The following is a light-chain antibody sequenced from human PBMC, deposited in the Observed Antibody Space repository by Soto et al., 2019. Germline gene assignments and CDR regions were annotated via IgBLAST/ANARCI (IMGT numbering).Light chain of an antibody. CDR2: GRI. J-gene: IGLJ3*02. CDR1: SSNIGAGYD. V-gene: IGLV1-40*01. Sequence: HSVLTQPPSVSGAPGQRVTISCTGSSSNIGAGYDVHWYQQLPGTAPKLLIYGRINRPSGVPDRFSGSKSGTSASLAITGLQAEDEADYYCQSYDSSMSGVVFGGGTKLTVL. CDR3: QSYDSSMSGVV.